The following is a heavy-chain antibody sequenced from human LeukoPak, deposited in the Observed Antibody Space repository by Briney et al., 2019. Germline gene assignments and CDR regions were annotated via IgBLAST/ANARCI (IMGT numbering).Heavy chain of an antibody. CDR3: ARDNSGSYYYMDV. D-gene: IGHD1-26*01. CDR1: GFTFSSYS. CDR2: ISSSSSYI. Sequence: AGGSLRLSCAAAGFTFSSYSMKWVSQAEGKGREWVSSISSSSSYIYYADSGKGRCTMSRDNAKNSLYLQMNSLRAEDTAVYYCARDNSGSYYYMDVWGKGTTVTVSS. V-gene: IGHV3-21*01. J-gene: IGHJ6*03.